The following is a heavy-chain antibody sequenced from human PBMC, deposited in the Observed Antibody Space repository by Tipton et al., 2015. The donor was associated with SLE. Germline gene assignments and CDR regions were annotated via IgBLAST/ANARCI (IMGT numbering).Heavy chain of an antibody. D-gene: IGHD3-22*01. V-gene: IGHV1-8*02. Sequence: QLVQSGAEVKKPGASVKVSCKASGYTFSTYDINWVRQATGQGLEWMGWMNPNSGNTVYAQKFQGRVTMTTDTSTSTAYMELRSLRSDDTAVYYCARDRGYYYDPGACDIWGQGTMVTVSS. CDR3: ARDRGYYYDPGACDI. CDR1: GYTFSTYD. CDR2: MNPNSGNT. J-gene: IGHJ3*02.